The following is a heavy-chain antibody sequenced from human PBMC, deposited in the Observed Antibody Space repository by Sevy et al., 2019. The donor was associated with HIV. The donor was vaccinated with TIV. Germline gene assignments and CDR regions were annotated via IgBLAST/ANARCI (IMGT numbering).Heavy chain of an antibody. CDR3: AKTYSSGWYYFDY. J-gene: IGHJ4*02. D-gene: IGHD6-19*01. CDR1: GFTFSSYG. CDR2: IRYDGSNK. Sequence: GGSLRLSCAASGFTFSSYGMHWVRQAPGKGLEWVAFIRYDGSNKYYAASVKGRFTISRDNSKNTLYLQMNSLRAEDTAVYYCAKTYSSGWYYFDYWGQGTLVTVSS. V-gene: IGHV3-30*02.